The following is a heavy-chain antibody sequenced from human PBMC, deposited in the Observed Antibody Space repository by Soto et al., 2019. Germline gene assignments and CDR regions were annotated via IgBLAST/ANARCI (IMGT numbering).Heavy chain of an antibody. Sequence: SETLSLTCTVSGGSISTYYWSWIRQPPGKGLECIGYIYYSGSTNYNPSLKSRVTISVDTSKNQFSLKLSSVTAADTAVYYCARAPWFGEFDDYRGQGTLVTVSS. CDR2: IYYSGST. CDR3: ARAPWFGEFDDY. V-gene: IGHV4-59*01. CDR1: GGSISTYY. J-gene: IGHJ4*02. D-gene: IGHD3-10*01.